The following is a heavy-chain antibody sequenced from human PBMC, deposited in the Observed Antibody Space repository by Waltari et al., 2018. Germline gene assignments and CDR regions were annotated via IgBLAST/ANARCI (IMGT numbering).Heavy chain of an antibody. CDR1: GGTFSSYA. Sequence: QVQLVQSGAEVKKPGSSVKVSCKASGGTFSSYAISWVRPAPGQGLEWMGGIIPILGIANYAQKFQGRVTITADESTSTAYMELSSLRSEDTAVYYCARLRFGGAAYSSSWAYAFDIWGQGTMVTVSS. J-gene: IGHJ3*02. V-gene: IGHV1-69*04. CDR2: IIPILGIA. D-gene: IGHD6-13*01. CDR3: ARLRFGGAAYSSSWAYAFDI.